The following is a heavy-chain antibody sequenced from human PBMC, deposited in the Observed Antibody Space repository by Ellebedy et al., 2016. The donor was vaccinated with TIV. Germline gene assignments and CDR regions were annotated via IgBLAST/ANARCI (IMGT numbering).Heavy chain of an antibody. D-gene: IGHD1-7*01. V-gene: IGHV5-10-1*01. J-gene: IGHJ5*02. Sequence: GHVTISADKSISTAYLQWSSLKASDTAMYYCARSGVELGWFDPWGQGTLVTVSS. CDR3: ARSGVELGWFDP.